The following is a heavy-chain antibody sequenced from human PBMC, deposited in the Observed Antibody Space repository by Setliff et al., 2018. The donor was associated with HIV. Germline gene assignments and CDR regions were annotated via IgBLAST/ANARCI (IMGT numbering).Heavy chain of an antibody. V-gene: IGHV1-8*02. CDR1: GGSFNTYG. CDR3: VSRQLGGVDF. J-gene: IGHJ4*02. CDR2: MNPNTGDT. D-gene: IGHD2-8*02. Sequence: GASVKVSCKASGGSFNTYGIHWVRQAPGQGLDWMGWMNPNTGDTGFAQRFQDRFIMTSDTATNTAFLELKSLTSDDTAVYYCVSRQLGGVDFWGQGTLVTVSS.